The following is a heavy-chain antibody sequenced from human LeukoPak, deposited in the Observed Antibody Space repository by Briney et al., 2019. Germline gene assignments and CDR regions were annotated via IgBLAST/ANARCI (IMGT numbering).Heavy chain of an antibody. CDR1: GGSISSYF. CDR3: AREYYDILTGYYRFDY. CDR2: IYYSGST. Sequence: PSETLSLTRTVSGGSISSYFWSWIRQPPAKGLECIGYIYYSGSTNYNPSLTSRVTISVDTSKNQISLKLSSVTAADTAVYYCAREYYDILTGYYRFDYWGQGTLVTVSS. D-gene: IGHD3-9*01. V-gene: IGHV4-59*01. J-gene: IGHJ4*02.